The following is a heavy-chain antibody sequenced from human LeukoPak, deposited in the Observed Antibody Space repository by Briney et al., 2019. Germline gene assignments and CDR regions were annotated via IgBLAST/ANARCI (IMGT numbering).Heavy chain of an antibody. J-gene: IGHJ4*02. CDR3: AKDRRLRLRGDIFDY. V-gene: IGHV3-9*01. CDR2: VSWNSGSI. Sequence: GRSLRLSCAASGFTFDDYAMHWVRQAPGKGLEWVSGVSWNSGSIGYADSVKGRFTISRDNAKNSLYLQMNSLRAEDTALYYCAKDRRLRLRGDIFDYWGQGTLVTVSS. CDR1: GFTFDDYA. D-gene: IGHD5-12*01.